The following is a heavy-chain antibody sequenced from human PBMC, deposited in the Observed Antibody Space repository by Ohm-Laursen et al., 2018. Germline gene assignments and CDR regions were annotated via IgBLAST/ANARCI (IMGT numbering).Heavy chain of an antibody. Sequence: SLRLSCSASGFTFSDSYMNWVRQAPGKGLEWVSYISSSGSTIYYADSVKGRFTISRDNAKNSLYLQMNSLRAEDTAVYYCARDQGIAYYYYDSSGPHSDDAFDIWGQGTMVTVSS. J-gene: IGHJ3*02. CDR2: ISSSGSTI. V-gene: IGHV3-11*04. D-gene: IGHD3-22*01. CDR3: ARDQGIAYYYYDSSGPHSDDAFDI. CDR1: GFTFSDSY.